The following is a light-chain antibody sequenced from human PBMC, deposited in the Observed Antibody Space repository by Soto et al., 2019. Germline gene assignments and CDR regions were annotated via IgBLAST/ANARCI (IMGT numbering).Light chain of an antibody. CDR1: QSVSSN. Sequence: EIVMTQAPATGPVSTGKSRKRACRASQSVSSNLAWYQQKPGQAPRLLIYGASTRTTGIPARVSGSGSWTAFTPAISSLQSEDFAVYYCQQYNNWPITVGQGTRLEI. CDR2: GAS. J-gene: IGKJ5*01. CDR3: QQYNNWPIT. V-gene: IGKV3-15*01.